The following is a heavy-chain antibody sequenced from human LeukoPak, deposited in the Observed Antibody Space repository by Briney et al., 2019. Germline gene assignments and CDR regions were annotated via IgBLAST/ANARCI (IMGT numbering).Heavy chain of an antibody. D-gene: IGHD6-13*01. CDR2: ISVSGT. Sequence: GGSLRLSCTASGFRFGGYSIHWVRQAPGKGLEWLSYISVSGTIHADSVMGRVTVSRDNAKNSLYLQMNSLRAEDTAVYYCARIRGSTLPISFMDVWGKGTTVTVSS. CDR3: ARIRGSTLPISFMDV. CDR1: GFRFGGYS. V-gene: IGHV3-48*04. J-gene: IGHJ6*03.